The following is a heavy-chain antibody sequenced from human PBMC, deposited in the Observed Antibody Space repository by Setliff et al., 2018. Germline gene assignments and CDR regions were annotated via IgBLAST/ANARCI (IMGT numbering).Heavy chain of an antibody. D-gene: IGHD1-26*01. CDR2: IIPIFGTA. V-gene: IGHV1-69*13. CDR3: ARVSRTIVGARGFDY. J-gene: IGHJ4*02. CDR1: GGTFSSYA. Sequence: SVKVSCKASGGTFSSYAISWVRQAPGQGLEWMGRIIPIFGTANYAQKFQGRVTITADEFTSTAYMELSSLRSEDTAVYYCARVSRTIVGARGFDYWGQGTLVTVSS.